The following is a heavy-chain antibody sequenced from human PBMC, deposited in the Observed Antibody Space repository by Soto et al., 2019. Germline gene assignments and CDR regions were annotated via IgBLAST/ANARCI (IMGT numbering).Heavy chain of an antibody. J-gene: IGHJ6*02. D-gene: IGHD3-22*01. CDR2: IIPVFGTP. V-gene: IGHV1-69*12. CDR1: GGSLSNYG. CDR3: ARGDATKIVVTTYYAMDV. Sequence: QVQLVQSGAEVKKPGSSVKVSCKASGGSLSNYGISWVRQAPGQGLEWMGAIIPVFGTPNYAQKFQDRVTSTADESTTTVSMEVRSLTSEDTAVYYCARGDATKIVVTTYYAMDVWGQGTTVTVSS.